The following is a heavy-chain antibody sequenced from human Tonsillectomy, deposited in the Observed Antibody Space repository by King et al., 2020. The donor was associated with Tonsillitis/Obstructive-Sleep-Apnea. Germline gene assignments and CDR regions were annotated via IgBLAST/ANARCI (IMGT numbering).Heavy chain of an antibody. CDR3: ARPAFYDFWSGSPLDY. J-gene: IGHJ4*02. CDR1: GYSFTSYW. D-gene: IGHD3-3*01. Sequence: QLVQSGAEVKKPGESLKISCKGSGYSFTSYWIGWVRQMPGKGLEWMGIIYPGDSDTRYSPSFQGQVTISADKSISPAYLQWSSLKASDTAMYYCARPAFYDFWSGSPLDYWGQGTLVTVSS. V-gene: IGHV5-51*01. CDR2: IYPGDSDT.